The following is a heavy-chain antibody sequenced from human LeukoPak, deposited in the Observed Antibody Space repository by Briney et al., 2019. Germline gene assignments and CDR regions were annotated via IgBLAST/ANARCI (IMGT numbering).Heavy chain of an antibody. CDR2: IYHSGST. J-gene: IGHJ5*02. CDR1: GGSISSGYY. CDR3: ARDLGQQWLVNWFDP. V-gene: IGHV4-38-2*02. D-gene: IGHD6-19*01. Sequence: SETLSLTCTVSGGSISSGYYWGWIRQPPGKGLEWIGSIYHSGSTYYNPSLKSRVTISVDTSKNQFSLKLSSVTAADTAVYYCARDLGQQWLVNWFDPWGQGTLVTVSS.